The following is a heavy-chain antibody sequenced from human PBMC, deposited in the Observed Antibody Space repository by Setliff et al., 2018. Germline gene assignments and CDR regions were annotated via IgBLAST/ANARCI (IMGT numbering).Heavy chain of an antibody. J-gene: IGHJ4*02. CDR3: ARSDASCSNMRCTHFDS. Sequence: GGSLRLSCAASGFTFSTYRMHWVRQAPGKGLEWVAVIWDDGGNKYHADPVKGRFTISRDNSENTLYLQMNSLRPDDTAVYHCARSDASCSNMRCTHFDSWGQGTLVTVSS. CDR1: GFTFSTYR. CDR2: IWDDGGNK. D-gene: IGHD3-16*01. V-gene: IGHV3-33*08.